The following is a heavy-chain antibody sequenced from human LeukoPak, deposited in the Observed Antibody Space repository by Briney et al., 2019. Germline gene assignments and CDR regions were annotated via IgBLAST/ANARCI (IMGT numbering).Heavy chain of an antibody. J-gene: IGHJ4*02. CDR3: ARHGGGYSSYY. V-gene: IGHV4-59*08. D-gene: IGHD5-18*01. CDR2: VDNSAIT. Sequence: SETLSLTCTVSGGSFSGFYWSWIRQPPGKGLEWIGYVDNSAITYTNPSLKSRVTIFLDTSKKQVSLKLRSVTAADTAVYFYARHGGGYSSYYWGQGTLVTVSS. CDR1: GGSFSGFY.